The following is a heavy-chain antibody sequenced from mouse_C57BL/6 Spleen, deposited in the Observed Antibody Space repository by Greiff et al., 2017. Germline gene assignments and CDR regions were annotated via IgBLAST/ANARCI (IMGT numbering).Heavy chain of an antibody. J-gene: IGHJ1*03. CDR2: ISSGGSYT. D-gene: IGHD1-1*01. V-gene: IGHV5-6*01. CDR3: ASLGNYGSGYWYFDV. Sequence: EVQVVESGGDLVKPGGSLTLSCAASGFTFSSYGMSWVRQTPDKRLEWVATISSGGSYTYYPDSVKGRFTIYRDNAKNALYLQMSSLKSEDAAMYCCASLGNYGSGYWYFDVGGTGTTVTVSS. CDR1: GFTFSSYG.